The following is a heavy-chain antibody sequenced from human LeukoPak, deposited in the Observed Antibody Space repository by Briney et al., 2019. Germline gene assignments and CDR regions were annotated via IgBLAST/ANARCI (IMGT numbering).Heavy chain of an antibody. V-gene: IGHV4-34*01. J-gene: IGHJ4*02. CDR1: GGSFSGYY. Sequence: SETLSLTCAVYGGSFSGYYWSWIRQPPGKGLEWIGEINHSGSTNYNPSLKSRVTISVDTSKNQFSLKLSSVTAADTAVYYCARYDFWSGYPLGYWGQGTLVTVSS. CDR3: ARYDFWSGYPLGY. D-gene: IGHD3-3*01. CDR2: INHSGST.